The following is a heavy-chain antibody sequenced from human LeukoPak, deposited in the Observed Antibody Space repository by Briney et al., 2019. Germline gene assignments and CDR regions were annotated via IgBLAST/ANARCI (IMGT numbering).Heavy chain of an antibody. CDR2: ISAYNGNT. V-gene: IGHV1-18*01. CDR1: GYTFTSYG. Sequence: ASVKVSCKASGYTFTSYGISWVRQAAGQGHEWMGWISAYNGNTNYAQKLQGRVTMTTDTSTSTAYMELRSLRSDDTAVYYCARTTYYDFWSGYPFMDVWGKGTTVTVSS. CDR3: ARTTYYDFWSGYPFMDV. J-gene: IGHJ6*03. D-gene: IGHD3-3*01.